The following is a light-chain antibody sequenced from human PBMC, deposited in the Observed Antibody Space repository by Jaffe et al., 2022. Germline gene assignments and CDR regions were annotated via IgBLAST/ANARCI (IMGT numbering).Light chain of an antibody. V-gene: IGKV1-13*02. Sequence: AIQLTQSPSSLSASVGDRVTITCRASQGSSSALAWYQQRPGKAPKLLIYDASSLESGVPSRFGGSGSGTDFTLTISSLQPEDFATYYCQQFNTYPLFGGGTKVEIK. CDR3: QQFNTYPL. CDR2: DAS. CDR1: QGSSSA. J-gene: IGKJ4*01.